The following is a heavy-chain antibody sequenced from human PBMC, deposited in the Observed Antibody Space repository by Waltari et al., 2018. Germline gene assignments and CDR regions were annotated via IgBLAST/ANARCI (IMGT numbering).Heavy chain of an antibody. CDR3: AKLGKKIAAADYSYYFDY. J-gene: IGHJ4*02. V-gene: IGHV3-9*01. Sequence: GISWNSGSIGYADSVKGRFTISRDNAKNSLYLQMNSLRAEDTALYYCAKLGKKIAAADYSYYFDYWGQGTLVTVSS. CDR2: ISWNSGSI. D-gene: IGHD6-13*01.